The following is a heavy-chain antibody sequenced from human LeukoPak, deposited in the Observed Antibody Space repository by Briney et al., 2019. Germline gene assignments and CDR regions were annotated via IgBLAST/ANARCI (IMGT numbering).Heavy chain of an antibody. D-gene: IGHD1-1*01. J-gene: IGHJ4*02. Sequence: SETLSLTCTVSGGSISSSSYYWNWIRQPPGKGLEWIGEINHSGSTNYNPSLKSRVTISVDTSKNQFSLNLSSVTAADTAVYYCARNSWNDALDYWGQGTLVTVSS. CDR3: ARNSWNDALDY. V-gene: IGHV4-39*07. CDR1: GGSISSSSYY. CDR2: INHSGST.